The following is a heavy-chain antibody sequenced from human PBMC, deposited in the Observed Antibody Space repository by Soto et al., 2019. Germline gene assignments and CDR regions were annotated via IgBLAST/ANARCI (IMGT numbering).Heavy chain of an antibody. CDR3: AREKVSTGKYSFDY. CDR2: ISSGSTYT. CDR1: GFIFSDYT. D-gene: IGHD3-9*01. V-gene: IGHV3-21*01. J-gene: IGHJ4*02. Sequence: EVQLVESGGGLVKPGGSLRLYCAASGFIFSDYTLNWVRQAPGKGLEWVSSISSGSTYTYYADSVKGRFTISRDNAQNSLYLQLNSLRGEDTAVYYCAREKVSTGKYSFDYWGQGTLVTVSS.